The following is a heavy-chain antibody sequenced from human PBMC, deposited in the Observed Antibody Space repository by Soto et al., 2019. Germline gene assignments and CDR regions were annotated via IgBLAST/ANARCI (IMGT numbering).Heavy chain of an antibody. D-gene: IGHD3-3*01. Sequence: EVQLLESGGGLVQPGGSLRLSCAASGFTFSSYAMSWVRQAPGKGREWVSGISGSGDSTYYAGSVKGRFTISRDNSKNTLYLQMNNLRAEDTAVYYCAKAQRFLEWLAPLDPWGQGTLVTVSS. CDR3: AKAQRFLEWLAPLDP. J-gene: IGHJ5*02. CDR1: GFTFSSYA. CDR2: ISGSGDST. V-gene: IGHV3-23*01.